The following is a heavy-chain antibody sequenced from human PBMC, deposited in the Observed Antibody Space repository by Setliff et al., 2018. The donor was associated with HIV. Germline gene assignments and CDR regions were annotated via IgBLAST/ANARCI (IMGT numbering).Heavy chain of an antibody. CDR3: ARHAAGPAGPFDY. CDR1: GYSMSSGYY. CDR2: VYHTGST. Sequence: PSETLSLTCGVSGYSMSSGYYWGWIRQPPGKGLEWIGNVYHTGSTYYNPSLKSRVTISVVTSKNQFSLKLSSVIAADTAVYYCARHAAGPAGPFDYWGQGTLVTVSS. J-gene: IGHJ4*02. D-gene: IGHD6-19*01. V-gene: IGHV4-38-2*01.